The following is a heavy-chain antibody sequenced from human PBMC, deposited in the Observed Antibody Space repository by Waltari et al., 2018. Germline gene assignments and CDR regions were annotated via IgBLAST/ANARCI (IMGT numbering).Heavy chain of an antibody. CDR3: ATPFYNWDDPLHS. J-gene: IGHJ4*02. V-gene: IGHV3-23*01. CDR1: GTPLSTSA. CDR2: TSVSDAT. D-gene: IGHD1-20*01. Sequence: EVQLLESGGDLVRPGGSLRLSCAVSGTPLSTSAIHCVRLAPGSGLGWVSGTSVSDATYYADSVKGRFTISRDTSKNTVLLQMNGLRAEDTAVYYCATPFYNWDDPLHSWGQGTLVTVSS.